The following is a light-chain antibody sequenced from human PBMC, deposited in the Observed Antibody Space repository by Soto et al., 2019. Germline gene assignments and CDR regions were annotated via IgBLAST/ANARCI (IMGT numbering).Light chain of an antibody. CDR2: DVS. Sequence: QSVLTQPRSVSGSPGQSVTISCTGTSSDIGGYNYVSWYQQHPGKAPKLMIYDVSKRPSGVPDRFSDSTSGNTASLTISGLQAEDEADYYCCSYAGSYTPVVFGGGTQLTVL. J-gene: IGLJ2*01. CDR3: CSYAGSYTPVV. CDR1: SSDIGGYNY. V-gene: IGLV2-11*01.